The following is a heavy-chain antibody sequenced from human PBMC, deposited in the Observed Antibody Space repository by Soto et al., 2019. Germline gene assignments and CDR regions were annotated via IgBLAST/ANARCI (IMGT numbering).Heavy chain of an antibody. J-gene: IGHJ4*02. Sequence: GGSLRLSCAAPGFTFSSYGMHWVRQAPGKGLEWVAVISYDGSNKYYADSVKGRFTISRDNSKNTLYLQMNSLRAEDTAVYYCAKDQGYSSSSPDYWGQGTLVTVSS. CDR2: ISYDGSNK. V-gene: IGHV3-30*18. CDR1: GFTFSSYG. CDR3: AKDQGYSSSSPDY. D-gene: IGHD6-13*01.